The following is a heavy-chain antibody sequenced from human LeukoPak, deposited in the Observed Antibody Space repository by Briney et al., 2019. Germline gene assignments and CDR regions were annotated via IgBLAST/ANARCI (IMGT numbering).Heavy chain of an antibody. J-gene: IGHJ6*03. CDR2: ISWDGGST. CDR1: GFTFDDYA. V-gene: IGHV3-43D*03. CDR3: AKGDSSSAGYYMDV. Sequence: QPGGSLRLSCAASGFTFDDYAMHWVRQAPGKGLEWVSLISWDGGSTYYADSVKGRFTISRDNSKNSLYLQMNSLRAEDTALYYCAKGDSSSAGYYMDVWGKGTTVTVSS. D-gene: IGHD6-6*01.